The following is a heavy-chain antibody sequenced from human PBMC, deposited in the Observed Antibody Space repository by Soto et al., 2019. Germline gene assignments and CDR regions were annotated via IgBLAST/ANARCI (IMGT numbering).Heavy chain of an antibody. CDR1: GYTLTELS. V-gene: IGHV1-24*01. Sequence: ASVKVFCKVSGYTLTELSMHWVRQAPGKGLEWMGGFDPEDGETIYAQKFQGRVTMTEDTSTDTAYMELRSLRSEDTAVYYCATDIRAYVWGSYRSFDYWGQGTLVTVSS. D-gene: IGHD3-16*02. J-gene: IGHJ4*02. CDR3: ATDIRAYVWGSYRSFDY. CDR2: FDPEDGET.